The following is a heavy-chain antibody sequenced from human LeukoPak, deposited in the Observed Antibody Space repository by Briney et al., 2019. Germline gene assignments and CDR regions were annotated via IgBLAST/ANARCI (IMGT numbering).Heavy chain of an antibody. CDR2: IKQDGSEK. J-gene: IGHJ6*02. CDR3: ARGRGMDV. CDR1: GFTFSTYW. Sequence: GGSLRLSCAASGFTFSTYWMSWVRQAPGQGLEWVANIKQDGSEKYYVDSVKGRFTISRDNAKNSLYLQMNSLRVEDSTVYYCARGRGMDVWGQGTTVTVSS. V-gene: IGHV3-7*01.